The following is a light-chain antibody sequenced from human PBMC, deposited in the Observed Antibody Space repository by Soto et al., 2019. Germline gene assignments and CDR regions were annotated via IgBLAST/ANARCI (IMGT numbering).Light chain of an antibody. V-gene: IGKV3-11*01. CDR2: DAS. J-gene: IGKJ4*01. CDR1: QSISTY. Sequence: EIVLTQSPATLSLSPGERATLSCRASQSISTYLAWYQQKPGQAPRLLIYDASNRATGIPARFSGSGSATDFTLTISSLEPEDFAVYYCQHSNRWPPGAAVGGGTKVEIK. CDR3: QHSNRWPPGAA.